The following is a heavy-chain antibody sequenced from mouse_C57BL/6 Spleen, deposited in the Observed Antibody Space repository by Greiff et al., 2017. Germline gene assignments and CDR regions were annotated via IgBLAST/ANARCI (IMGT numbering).Heavy chain of an antibody. CDR2: INPYNGGT. CDR3: ASIYYGNYEGVFDY. Sequence: EVQLQQSGPVLVKPGASVKMSCKASGYTFTDYYMNWVKQSHGKSLEWIGVINPYNGGTSYNQKFKGKATLTVDKSSSTAYMELNSLTSEDSAVYYGASIYYGNYEGVFDYWGQGTTLTVSS. V-gene: IGHV1-19*01. D-gene: IGHD2-1*01. CDR1: GYTFTDYY. J-gene: IGHJ2*01.